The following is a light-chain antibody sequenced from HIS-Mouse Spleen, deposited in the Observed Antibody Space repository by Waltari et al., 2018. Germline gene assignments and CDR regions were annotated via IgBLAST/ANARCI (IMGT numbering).Light chain of an antibody. CDR3: SSYTSSSTLVV. V-gene: IGLV2-14*01. Sequence: QSALTQPASVSGSPGQSITISCTGTSSDVGGYNYVSWYQQHPGKAPKLMIYGVSNRPSGVAKRFSGSKSGNTGSLTISGLRAEDEAEYYCSSYTSSSTLVVFGGGTKLTVL. CDR2: GVS. J-gene: IGLJ2*01. CDR1: SSDVGGYNY.